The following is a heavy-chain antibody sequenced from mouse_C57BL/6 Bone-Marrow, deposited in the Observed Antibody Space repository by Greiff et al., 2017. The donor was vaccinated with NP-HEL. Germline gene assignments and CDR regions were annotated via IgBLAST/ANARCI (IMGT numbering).Heavy chain of an antibody. D-gene: IGHD1-1*01. Sequence: QVQLQQPGAELVRPGSSVKLSCKASGYTFTSYWMHWVKQRPIQGLEWIGNIDPSDSETHYNQKFKDKATLTVDKSSSTAYMQLISLTSEDCTVYYCTRLHYGSLGFAYWGQGTLVTVSA. CDR3: TRLHYGSLGFAY. V-gene: IGHV1-52*01. J-gene: IGHJ3*01. CDR2: IDPSDSET. CDR1: GYTFTSYW.